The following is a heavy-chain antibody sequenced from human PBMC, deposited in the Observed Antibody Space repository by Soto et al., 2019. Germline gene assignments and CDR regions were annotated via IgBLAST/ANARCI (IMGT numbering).Heavy chain of an antibody. CDR1: GDSFTSYD. V-gene: IGHV1-8*01. J-gene: IGHJ5*02. CDR2: MNSNSGNT. CDR3: ARGPPLFDP. Sequence: ASVKVSCKACGDSFTSYDINWVRQATGQGLEWMGWMNSNSGNTGYAQKFQGRVTMTRNTSISTAYMELSSLRSEDTAVYYCARGPPLFDPWGQGTLVTVSS.